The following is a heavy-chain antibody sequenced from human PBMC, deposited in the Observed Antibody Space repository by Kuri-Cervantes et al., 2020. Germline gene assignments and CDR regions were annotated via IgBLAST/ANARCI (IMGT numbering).Heavy chain of an antibody. CDR3: AKDRKGYYYYYMDV. Sequence: GGSLRLSCAASGFTFDDYGMSWVRQAPGKGLEWVSGISWNSGSIGYADSVKGRFTISRDKAKNSLYLQMSSLRAEDTALYYCAKDRKGYYYYYMDVWGKGTTVTVSS. V-gene: IGHV3-9*01. CDR1: GFTFDDYG. CDR2: ISWNSGSI. J-gene: IGHJ6*03.